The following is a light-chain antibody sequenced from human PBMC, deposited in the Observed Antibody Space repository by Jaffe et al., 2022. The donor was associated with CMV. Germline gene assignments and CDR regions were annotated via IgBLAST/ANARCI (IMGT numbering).Light chain of an antibody. V-gene: IGKV3-15*01. CDR3: QQYNNWPPAPPEART. CDR1: QSVSSN. CDR2: GAS. Sequence: EIVMTQSPATLSVSPGERATLSCRASQSVSSNLAWYQQKPGQAPRLLIYGASTRATGIPARFSGSGSGTEFTLTISSLQSEDFAVYYCQQYNNWPPAPPEARTFGQGTKVEIK. J-gene: IGKJ1*01.